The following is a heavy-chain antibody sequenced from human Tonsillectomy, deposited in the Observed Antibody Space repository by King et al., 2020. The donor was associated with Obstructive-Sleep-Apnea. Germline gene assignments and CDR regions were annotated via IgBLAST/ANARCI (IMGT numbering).Heavy chain of an antibody. J-gene: IGHJ4*02. V-gene: IGHV4-59*01. Sequence: HVQLQESGPALVKPSETLSLTCTVSGAATSAYFWTWIRQPPGKGLEWIGYFFYGGNAKYSPSLKSRASISLDSSKNQVSLRLDSVTAADTAVYYCATTRLGHNPEVFDYWGQGSLVTVSS. CDR2: FFYGGNA. CDR1: GAATSAYF. CDR3: ATTRLGHNPEVFDY. D-gene: IGHD1-1*01.